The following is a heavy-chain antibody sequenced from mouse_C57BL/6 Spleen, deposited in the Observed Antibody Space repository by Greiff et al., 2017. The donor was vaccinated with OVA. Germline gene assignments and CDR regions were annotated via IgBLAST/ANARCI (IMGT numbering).Heavy chain of an antibody. J-gene: IGHJ2*01. CDR2: ISDGGSYT. D-gene: IGHD2-3*01. CDR3: ARDGDGFKYYFDY. CDR1: GFTFSSYA. Sequence: EVQGVESGGGLVKPGGSLKLSCAASGFTFSSYAMSWVRQTPEKRLEWVATISDGGSYTYYPDNVKGRFTISRDNAKNNLYLQMSHLKSEDTAMYYCARDGDGFKYYFDYWGQGTTLTVSS. V-gene: IGHV5-4*01.